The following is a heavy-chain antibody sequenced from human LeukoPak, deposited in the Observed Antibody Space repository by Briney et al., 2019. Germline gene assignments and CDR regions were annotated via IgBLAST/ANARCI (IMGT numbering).Heavy chain of an antibody. Sequence: ASVKVSCKASGYIFTDYHVHWVRQAPGQGLEWVGWINPNSGVTNYAQNFQGRVIMTRDTSVSIAYMELSRLTSDDTAVYYCARDLQGNVAVPAAILGDWGQGGLVTVSS. CDR2: INPNSGVT. J-gene: IGHJ4*02. D-gene: IGHD2-2*01. V-gene: IGHV1-2*02. CDR1: GYIFTDYH. CDR3: ARDLQGNVAVPAAILGD.